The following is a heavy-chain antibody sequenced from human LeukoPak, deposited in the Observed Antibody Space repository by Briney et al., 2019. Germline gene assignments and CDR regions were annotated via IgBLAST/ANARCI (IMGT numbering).Heavy chain of an antibody. J-gene: IGHJ5*02. CDR2: IIPIFGTA. D-gene: IGHD3-3*01. V-gene: IGHV1-69*13. Sequence: RASVKVSCKASGGTFSSYAISWVRQAPGQGLEWMGGIIPIFGTANYAQKFQGRVTITADRFTSTAYMELSILRTKDTAAYSCARAVLEWLWVWFDPWGQGTLVTVSS. CDR3: ARAVLEWLWVWFDP. CDR1: GGTFSSYA.